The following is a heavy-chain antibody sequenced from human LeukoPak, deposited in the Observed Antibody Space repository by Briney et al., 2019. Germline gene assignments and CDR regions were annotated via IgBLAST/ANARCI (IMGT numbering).Heavy chain of an antibody. CDR2: IEKDGTQE. CDR3: VRYEFDY. Sequence: PGGSLRLSCVSSGFTFSSYWMIWVRQAPGKGLERVATIEKDGTQEYYVDSVKGRFTISRDNAKNSMYLQMNSLRVEDTAVYYCVRYEFDYWGQGTLVTVSS. CDR1: GFTFSSYW. J-gene: IGHJ4*02. D-gene: IGHD2-8*01. V-gene: IGHV3-7*01.